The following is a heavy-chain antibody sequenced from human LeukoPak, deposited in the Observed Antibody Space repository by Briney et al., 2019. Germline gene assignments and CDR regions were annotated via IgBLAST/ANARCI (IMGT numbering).Heavy chain of an antibody. CDR1: GGSIRRSSYY. CDR3: ARQGRYYDSSVPDLVDY. Sequence: SETLSLTRTVSGGSIRRSSYYWGWIRQPPGKGLEWIGSIYYSGSTYYNPSLKSRVTISVDTSKNQFSLKLSSVTAADTAVYYCARQGRYYDSSVPDLVDYWGQGTLVTVSS. V-gene: IGHV4-39*01. D-gene: IGHD3-22*01. CDR2: IYYSGST. J-gene: IGHJ4*02.